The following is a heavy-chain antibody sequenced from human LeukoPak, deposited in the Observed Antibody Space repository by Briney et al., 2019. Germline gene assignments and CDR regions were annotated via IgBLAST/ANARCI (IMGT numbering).Heavy chain of an antibody. Sequence: SETLSLTCAVYGGSFSGYYWSWIRQPPGKGLEWIGEINPSGSTNYNPSLKSRVTISVDTSKNQFSLKLSSVTAADTAVYYCGVSSSSSKGSFDYWGQGTLVTVSS. CDR1: GGSFSGYY. CDR2: INPSGST. J-gene: IGHJ4*02. CDR3: GVSSSSSKGSFDY. D-gene: IGHD2-2*01. V-gene: IGHV4-34*01.